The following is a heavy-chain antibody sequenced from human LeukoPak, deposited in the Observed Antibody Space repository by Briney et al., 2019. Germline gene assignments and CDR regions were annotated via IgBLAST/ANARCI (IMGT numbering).Heavy chain of an antibody. CDR3: ARAVIGTTRYFES. V-gene: IGHV6-1*01. J-gene: IGHJ4*02. CDR1: GDSVSINSVA. Sequence: SQTLSLTCAISGDSVSINSVAYNWIRQSPSRGLEWLGRTYYRSRWNYEYAVSARSRITVNLDTSKNQFSLQLNSVTPDDTAVYYCARAVIGTTRYFESWGQGTRVTVSS. D-gene: IGHD1-1*01. CDR2: TYYRSRWNY.